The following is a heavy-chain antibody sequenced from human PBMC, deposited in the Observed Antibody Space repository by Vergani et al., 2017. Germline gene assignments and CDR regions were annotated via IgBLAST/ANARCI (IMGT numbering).Heavy chain of an antibody. Sequence: QVQLQQWGAGLLKASETLSLTCAVYGGSFSSYYWSWIRQPPVKGLEWIGEINHSGSTKYTPSLKGRGTILVDTSKNQFSLRLSSVTAADTAVYYCARGDYSDSSGSRYSTGAFDIWGQGTMVTVSS. V-gene: IGHV4-34*01. CDR3: ARGDYSDSSGSRYSTGAFDI. J-gene: IGHJ3*02. D-gene: IGHD3-22*01. CDR1: GGSFSSYY. CDR2: INHSGST.